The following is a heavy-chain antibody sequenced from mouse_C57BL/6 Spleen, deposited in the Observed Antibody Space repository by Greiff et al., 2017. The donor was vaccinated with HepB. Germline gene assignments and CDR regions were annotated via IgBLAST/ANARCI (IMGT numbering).Heavy chain of an antibody. V-gene: IGHV5-9-1*02. J-gene: IGHJ4*01. Sequence: EVMLVESGEGLVKPGGSLKLSCAASGFTFSSYAMSWVRQTPEKRLEWVAYISSGGDYIYYADTVKGRFTISRDNARNTLYLQMSSLKSEDTAMYYCTREGSNYYYAMDYWGQGTSVTVSS. CDR3: TREGSNYYYAMDY. D-gene: IGHD2-5*01. CDR1: GFTFSSYA. CDR2: ISSGGDYI.